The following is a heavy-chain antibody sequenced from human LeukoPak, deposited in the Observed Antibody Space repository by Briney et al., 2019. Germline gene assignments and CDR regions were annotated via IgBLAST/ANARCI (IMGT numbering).Heavy chain of an antibody. CDR1: RGTFSSYA. CDR3: ARVEGRKELSLFSDAFDI. D-gene: IGHD3-16*02. V-gene: IGHV1-69*01. J-gene: IGHJ3*02. Sequence: AASVKVSCKASRGTFSSYAISWVRQAPGQGLEWMGGIIPIFGTANYAQKFQGRVTITADESTSTAYMELSSLRSEDTAVYYCARVEGRKELSLFSDAFDIWGQGTMVTVSS. CDR2: IIPIFGTA.